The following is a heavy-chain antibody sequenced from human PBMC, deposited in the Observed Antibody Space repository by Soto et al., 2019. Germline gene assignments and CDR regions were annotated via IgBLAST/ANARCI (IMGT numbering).Heavy chain of an antibody. D-gene: IGHD3-10*01. Sequence: QVQLQQWGAGLLKPSETLSLTCAVYGGSFSGYQWSWIRQTPGKGLEWSGEINDSGNINYNPSPTSRVTIFLDTPKKQISLKLSSVTAADTAVYYCARGLILWFGELSRRGGYYYDMDVWGKWTTVIVSS. J-gene: IGHJ6*03. CDR3: ARGLILWFGELSRRGGYYYDMDV. CDR2: INDSGNI. V-gene: IGHV4-34*01. CDR1: GGSFSGYQ.